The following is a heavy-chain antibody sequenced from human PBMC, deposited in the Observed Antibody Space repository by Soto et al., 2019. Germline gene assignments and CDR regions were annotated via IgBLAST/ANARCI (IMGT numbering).Heavy chain of an antibody. V-gene: IGHV3-21*05. CDR2: FGTSRKYI. CDR3: VRDRDWAFDI. D-gene: IGHD3-9*01. Sequence: PGGSLRLSCAAYGYTFRDYSMNWVRQAPGKGLEWVAYFGTSRKYIFYPDSVRGRFTISRDDARNSLYLQLNSLRDEDTAVYYCVRDRDWAFDIWGQGTMVTVSS. CDR1: GYTFRDYS. J-gene: IGHJ3*02.